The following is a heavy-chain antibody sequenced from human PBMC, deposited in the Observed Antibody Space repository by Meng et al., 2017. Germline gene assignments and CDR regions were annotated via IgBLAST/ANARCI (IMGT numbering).Heavy chain of an antibody. CDR2: IIPIFGTA. D-gene: IGHD1-1*01. CDR1: GGTFSSYA. CDR3: AINDPQGYYFDY. Sequence: QGQLAQAGAEVEKPGSSVKVSCKASGGTFSSYAISWVRQAPGQGLEWMGGIIPIFGTANYAQKFQGRVTITTDESTSTAYMELSSLRSEDTAVYYCAINDPQGYYFDYWGQGTLVTVSS. V-gene: IGHV1-69*05. J-gene: IGHJ4*02.